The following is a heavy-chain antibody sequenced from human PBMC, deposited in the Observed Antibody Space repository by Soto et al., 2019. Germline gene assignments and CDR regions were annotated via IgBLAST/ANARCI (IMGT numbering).Heavy chain of an antibody. J-gene: IGHJ6*03. CDR1: GYTFTSYG. CDR3: ARDLGYCSGDCYTTEPYYHYCMDG. Sequence: ASVKVSCKASGYTFTSYGINWVRQAPGQGLEWMGWISAYNANTNYAQKLQGRVTMTTDTSTSTAYMELRSLRSDDTAVYYCARDLGYCSGDCYTTEPYYHYCMDGWGKGTTITVSS. V-gene: IGHV1-18*01. CDR2: ISAYNANT. D-gene: IGHD2-21*02.